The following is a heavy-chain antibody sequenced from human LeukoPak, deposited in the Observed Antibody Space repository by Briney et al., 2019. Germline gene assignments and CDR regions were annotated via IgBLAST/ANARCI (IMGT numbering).Heavy chain of an antibody. D-gene: IGHD1-26*01. J-gene: IGHJ5*02. CDR3: ARGLVGATRVNWFDP. V-gene: IGHV1-8*01. Sequence: GSSVKVSCKASGSTFTSYDINWVRQATGQGLEWMGWMNPNSGNTGYAQKFQGRVTMTRNTSIGTAYMELSSLRSEDTAVYYCARGLVGATRVNWFDPWGQGTLVTVSS. CDR1: GSTFTSYD. CDR2: MNPNSGNT.